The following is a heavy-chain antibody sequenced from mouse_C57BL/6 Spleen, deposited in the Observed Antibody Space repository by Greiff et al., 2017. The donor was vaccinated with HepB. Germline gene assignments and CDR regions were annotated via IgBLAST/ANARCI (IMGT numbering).Heavy chain of an antibody. D-gene: IGHD2-12*01. CDR1: GFTFSSYG. CDR2: ISSGGSYT. Sequence: VQLQQSGGDLVKPGGSLKLSCAASGFTFSSYGMSWVRQTPDKRLEWVATISSGGSYTYYPDSVKGRFTISRDNAKNTLYLQMSSLKSEDTAMYYCARQRSYWFAYWGQGTLVTVSA. J-gene: IGHJ3*01. CDR3: ARQRSYWFAY. V-gene: IGHV5-6*01.